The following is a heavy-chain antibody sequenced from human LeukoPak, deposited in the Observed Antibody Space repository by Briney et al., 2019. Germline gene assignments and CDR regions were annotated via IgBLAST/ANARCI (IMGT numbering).Heavy chain of an antibody. V-gene: IGHV3-74*01. Sequence: GGSLRLSCAASGFTFSSYWMHWVRQAPGKGLVWVSRINSDGSSTSYADSVKGRFTISRDNAKNSLYLQMNSLRAEDMALYYCAKAGIAVATYWYFDLWGRGTLVTVSS. CDR2: INSDGSST. J-gene: IGHJ2*01. D-gene: IGHD6-19*01. CDR1: GFTFSSYW. CDR3: AKAGIAVATYWYFDL.